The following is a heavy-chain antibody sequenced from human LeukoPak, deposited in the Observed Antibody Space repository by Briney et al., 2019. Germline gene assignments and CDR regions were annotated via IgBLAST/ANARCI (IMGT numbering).Heavy chain of an antibody. CDR1: GFTLSTYW. J-gene: IGHJ4*02. Sequence: HPGGSLRLSCVASGFTLSTYWMTWIRQAPGKGLEWVAHNKGDGTGEKYVDSVKGRFTISRDNTKNSLFLQLSSLTAEDTAVYYCVRDRGWYHFDLWGQGTLVTVSS. CDR3: VRDRGWYHFDL. CDR2: NKGDGTGE. V-gene: IGHV3-7*01. D-gene: IGHD3-10*01.